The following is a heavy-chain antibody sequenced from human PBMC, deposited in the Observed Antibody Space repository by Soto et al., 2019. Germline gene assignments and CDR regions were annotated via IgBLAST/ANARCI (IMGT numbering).Heavy chain of an antibody. CDR2: IYYSGST. CDR1: GGSGISGSYY. Sequence: ETLSLTCTVFGGSGISGSYYWSWIRQPPGKGLEWIGYIYYSGSTNYNPSLKSRVTISVDTSKNQFSLKLSSVTAADTAVYYCARASTSHLEGRYCDCLTEYYFDNWDKETLFTLAS. J-gene: IGHJ4*02. D-gene: IGHD3-9*01. V-gene: IGHV4-61*01. CDR3: ARASTSHLEGRYCDCLTEYYFDN.